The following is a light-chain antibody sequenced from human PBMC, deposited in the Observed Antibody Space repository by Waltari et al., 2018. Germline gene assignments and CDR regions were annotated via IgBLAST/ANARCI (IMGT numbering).Light chain of an antibody. CDR1: SSDVGGYNY. V-gene: IGLV2-14*03. J-gene: IGLJ2*01. CDR3: SSYTSSSTLVV. Sequence: QSALTQPASVSGFPGQSITISCTGTSSDVGGYNYVPWYQQHPGKAPKLMIYDVSNRPSGVSNRFSGSKSGNTASLTISGLQADDEADYYCSSYTSSSTLVVFGGGTKLTVL. CDR2: DVS.